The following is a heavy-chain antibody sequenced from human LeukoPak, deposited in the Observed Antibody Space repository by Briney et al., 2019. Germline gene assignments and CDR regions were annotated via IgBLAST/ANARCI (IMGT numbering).Heavy chain of an antibody. CDR3: ARSIPRYDILTGYYSGSFDP. Sequence: PSETLSLTCTVSGGSISSYYWSWIRQPPGKGLEWIGYIYYSGSTNYNPSLKSRVTISVDTSENQFSLKLSSVTAADTAVYYCARSIPRYDILTGYYSGSFDPWGQGTLVTVSS. V-gene: IGHV4-59*01. J-gene: IGHJ5*02. CDR1: GGSISSYY. CDR2: IYYSGST. D-gene: IGHD3-9*01.